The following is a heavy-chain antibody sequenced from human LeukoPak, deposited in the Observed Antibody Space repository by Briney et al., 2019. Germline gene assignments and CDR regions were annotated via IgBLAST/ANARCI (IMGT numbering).Heavy chain of an antibody. CDR3: ARDVGMYYYGSGSDFDY. J-gene: IGHJ4*02. D-gene: IGHD3-10*01. Sequence: GGSLRLSCAASGFSFSSYGMHWVRQAPGKGLEWVAVISNDGSNKYYADSVKGRFTISRDNSKNTLYVQMDSLRPEDTAVYCCARDVGMYYYGSGSDFDYWGQGTLATVSS. CDR2: ISNDGSNK. CDR1: GFSFSSYG. V-gene: IGHV3-30*03.